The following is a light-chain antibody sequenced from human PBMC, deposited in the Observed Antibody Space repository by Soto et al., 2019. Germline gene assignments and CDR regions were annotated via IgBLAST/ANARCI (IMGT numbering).Light chain of an antibody. CDR1: QSVSSNF. J-gene: IGKJ1*01. CDR2: GAS. Sequence: EIVLTQSPGTLSLSPGDRATLSCRASQSVSSNFLAWYQQKPGQAPRLLIYGASIRATGIPDRFSGSGSGTDFTLTIRRLELEDFAMYFCHQYGSSPRTFVQGTKVEMK. CDR3: HQYGSSPRT. V-gene: IGKV3-20*01.